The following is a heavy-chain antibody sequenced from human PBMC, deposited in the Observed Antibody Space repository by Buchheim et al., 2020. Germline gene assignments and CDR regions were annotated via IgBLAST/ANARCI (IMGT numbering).Heavy chain of an antibody. J-gene: IGHJ6*02. CDR3: ARVNHPKNDFWAGYYTNYYSYGMDV. V-gene: IGHV3-48*03. Sequence: EVQLVESGGGLVQPGGSLRLSCAASGFTFSSYEMFWVRQAPGKGLEWVSYISGSGSTIYYGDSVKGRFTISRDNAKNSVYLQMNTLRVEDTGVYFCARVNHPKNDFWAGYYTNYYSYGMDVWGPGTT. D-gene: IGHD3/OR15-3a*01. CDR2: ISGSGSTI. CDR1: GFTFSSYE.